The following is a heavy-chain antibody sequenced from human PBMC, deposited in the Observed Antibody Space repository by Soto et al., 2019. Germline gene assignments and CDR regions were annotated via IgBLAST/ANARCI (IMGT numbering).Heavy chain of an antibody. D-gene: IGHD3-22*01. J-gene: IGHJ4*02. CDR2: ISGSGGST. Sequence: GGSLRLFCAASGFTFSSYAMSWVRQAPGKGLEWVSAISGSGGSTYYADSVKGRFTISRDNSKNTLYLQMNSLRAEDTAVYYCAKDRRPKSYYDSSGGVNFDYWGQGTLVTVSS. V-gene: IGHV3-23*01. CDR1: GFTFSSYA. CDR3: AKDRRPKSYYDSSGGVNFDY.